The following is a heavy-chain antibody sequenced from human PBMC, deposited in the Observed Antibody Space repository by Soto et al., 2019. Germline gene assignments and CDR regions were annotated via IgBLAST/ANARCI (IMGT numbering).Heavy chain of an antibody. CDR3: ARDQPNPAAKPYWYFDL. D-gene: IGHD2-15*01. J-gene: IGHJ2*01. Sequence: GGSLRLSCAASGFTFSSYAMHWVRQAPGKGLEWVAVISYDGSNKYYADSVKGRFTISRDNSKNTLYLQMNSLRAEDTAVYYCARDQPNPAAKPYWYFDLWGRGTLVTATS. CDR1: GFTFSSYA. V-gene: IGHV3-30-3*01. CDR2: ISYDGSNK.